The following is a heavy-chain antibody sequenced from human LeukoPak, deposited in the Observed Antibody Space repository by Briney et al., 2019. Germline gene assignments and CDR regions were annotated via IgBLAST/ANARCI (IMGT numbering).Heavy chain of an antibody. J-gene: IGHJ4*02. CDR3: ARDGNWNVLQFDC. CDR1: GYTFIDYY. D-gene: IGHD1-1*01. CDR2: INPNSGGT. V-gene: IGHV1-2*02. Sequence: ASVKVSCKTSGYTFIDYYIHWVRQAPGQGLEWMGWINPNSGGTNYAQRLQGRVTMTRDTSINTVYMELSSLTSDDTAVYYCARDGNWNVLQFDCWGQGTLVTVSS.